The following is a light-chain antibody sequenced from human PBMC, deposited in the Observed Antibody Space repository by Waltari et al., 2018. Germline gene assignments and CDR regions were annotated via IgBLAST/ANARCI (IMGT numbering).Light chain of an antibody. Sequence: SSELTQDPAVSVALGQTVRITCQGDSLRSYYASWYQPKPGQAPVLVISGKNNRPSGIPDRFSGSSSGNTASLTITGAQAEDEADYYCNSRDSSGNHLGVFGGGTKLTVL. J-gene: IGLJ2*01. V-gene: IGLV3-19*01. CDR2: GKN. CDR1: SLRSYY. CDR3: NSRDSSGNHLGV.